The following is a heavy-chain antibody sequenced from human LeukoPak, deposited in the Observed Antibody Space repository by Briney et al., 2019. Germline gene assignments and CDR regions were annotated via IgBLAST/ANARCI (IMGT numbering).Heavy chain of an antibody. V-gene: IGHV4-59*01. CDR1: SASISTYY. Sequence: SETLSLTCTVSSASISTYYWSWIRQPPGKGLEWIGYIYYSGSTNYNPSLKSRVTISVDTSKNQFSLKLSSVTAADTAVYYCARDRGPWGQGTLVTVSS. J-gene: IGHJ5*02. CDR3: ARDRGP. CDR2: IYYSGST.